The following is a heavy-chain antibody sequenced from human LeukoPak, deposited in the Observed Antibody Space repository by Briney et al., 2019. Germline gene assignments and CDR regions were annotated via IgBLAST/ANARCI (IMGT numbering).Heavy chain of an antibody. CDR1: GYTFTGYY. CDR3: ARDRLTMVRGVIVLTN. D-gene: IGHD3-10*01. CDR2: INPNSGGT. J-gene: IGHJ4*02. V-gene: IGHV1-2*02. Sequence: ASVKVSCKASGYTFTGYYMHWVRQAPGQGLEWMGWINPNSGGTNYAQKFQGRVTMTRDTSISTAYMELSRLRSDDTAVYYCARDRLTMVRGVIVLTNWGQGTLVTVSS.